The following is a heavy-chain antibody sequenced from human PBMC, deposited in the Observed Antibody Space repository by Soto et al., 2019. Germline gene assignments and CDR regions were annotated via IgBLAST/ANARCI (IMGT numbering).Heavy chain of an antibody. J-gene: IGHJ4*02. V-gene: IGHV1-18*01. CDR2: ISAYNGNT. CDR1: GYTFTSYG. Sequence: GASVKVSCKASGYTFTSYGISWVRQAPGQGLEWMGWISAYNGNTNYAQKLQGRVTMTTDTSTSTAYMELRSLRSDGTAVYYCAIVLKNVLRFLEWLSYFDYWGQGTLVTVSS. CDR3: AIVLKNVLRFLEWLSYFDY. D-gene: IGHD3-3*01.